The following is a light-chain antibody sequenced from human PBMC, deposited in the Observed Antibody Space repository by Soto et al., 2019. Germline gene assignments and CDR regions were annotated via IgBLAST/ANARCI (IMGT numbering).Light chain of an antibody. CDR1: QSISSW. V-gene: IGKV1-5*01. CDR3: QQYNSYPWT. Sequence: DIQMTQSPSTLSASVGDRVTLTCRASQSISSWLAWYQQKPGKAPKLLIYHAYSLESGVPSRFSGSESGTEFTLTINRLQPDDFATYYCQQYNSYPWTFVQGTKVEIK. CDR2: HAY. J-gene: IGKJ1*01.